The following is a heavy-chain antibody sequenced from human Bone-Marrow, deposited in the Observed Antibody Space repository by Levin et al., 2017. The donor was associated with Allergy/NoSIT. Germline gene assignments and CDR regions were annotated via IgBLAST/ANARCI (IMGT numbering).Heavy chain of an antibody. CDR2: VSSAGGST. V-gene: IGHV3-23*01. CDR3: ARSFGYYYESGCRNAFHF. D-gene: IGHD3-22*01. Sequence: GGSLRLSCEASGFIFSNYAVHWVRQAPGKGLEWVSAVSSAGGSTYYADSVKGRFAISRDNSKNTLSLHMNSLRDEDTAIYYCARSFGYYYESGCRNAFHFWGQGTWVTVSS. CDR1: GFIFSNYA. J-gene: IGHJ3*01.